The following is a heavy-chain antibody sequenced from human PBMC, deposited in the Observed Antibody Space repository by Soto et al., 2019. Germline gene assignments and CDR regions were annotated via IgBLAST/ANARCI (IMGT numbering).Heavy chain of an antibody. V-gene: IGHV4-4*07. D-gene: IGHD6-13*01. J-gene: IGHJ6*02. Sequence: QVQLQESGPGLVKPSETLSLTCTVSGGSISSYYWSWIRQPAEKGLGWIGRISTTETTNYNPSLNIRVYLSLDKSKCQFSLKLSSVTAADAAVYYCAGNIAAAGRRYYGLDVWGQGPTVTVSS. CDR2: ISTTETT. CDR1: GGSISSYY. CDR3: AGNIAAAGRRYYGLDV.